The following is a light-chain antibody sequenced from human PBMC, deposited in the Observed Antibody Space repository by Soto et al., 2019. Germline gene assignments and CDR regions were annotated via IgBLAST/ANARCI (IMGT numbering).Light chain of an antibody. V-gene: IGLV1-44*01. CDR1: SSNIGSNI. CDR3: AAWDDSVNGRV. J-gene: IGLJ3*02. Sequence: QSVLTQPPSASATPGQRVTISCSGSSSNIGSNIVNWYQQLPGTAPKLLIFGNNQRPSGVPDRFSGSKSGTSASLAISGLQSEDEAHYYCAAWDDSVNGRVFGGGTKLTVL. CDR2: GNN.